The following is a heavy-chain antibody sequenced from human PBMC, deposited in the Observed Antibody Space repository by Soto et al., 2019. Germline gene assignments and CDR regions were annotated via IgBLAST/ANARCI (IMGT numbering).Heavy chain of an antibody. D-gene: IGHD2-21*01. CDR1: GFTFSYYA. CDR2: ASASGSGT. J-gene: IGHJ4*02. V-gene: IGHV3-23*01. Sequence: GGSLRLSCAASGFTFSYYAMAWVRQAPGKGLEWVSSASASGSGTYYADSVKGRFTISRDNSKNTLFLHMTNLRAGDTALYFCAKGRPGVAAAPDYWGQGTLVTVSS. CDR3: AKGRPGVAAAPDY.